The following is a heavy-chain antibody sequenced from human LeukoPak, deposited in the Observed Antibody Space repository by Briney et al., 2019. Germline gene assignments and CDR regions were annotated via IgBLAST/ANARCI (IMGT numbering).Heavy chain of an antibody. CDR1: GGTFSSYA. CDR2: IIPIFGTA. J-gene: IGHJ5*02. CDR3: ARVGPTQLLRYFDWLSLAWFDP. V-gene: IGHV1-69*01. Sequence: ASVKVSCKASGGTFSSYAISWVRQAPGQGLEWMGEIIPIFGTANDAQKFQGRVTITADESTSTAYMELSSLRSEDTAVYYCARVGPTQLLRYFDWLSLAWFDPWGQGTLVTVSS. D-gene: IGHD3-9*01.